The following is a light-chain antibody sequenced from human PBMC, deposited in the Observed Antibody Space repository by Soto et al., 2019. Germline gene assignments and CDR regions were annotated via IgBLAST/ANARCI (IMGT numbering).Light chain of an antibody. CDR3: QQRSNWPLMYT. CDR2: DAS. Sequence: EIVLTQSPATQSLSPGERATLSCRASQSVSTYLAWYQQKPGQAPRLLIYDASNRATGIPARFSGSGSGTDFTLTISSLEPEDFAVYYCQQRSNWPLMYTFGQGTKLEIK. V-gene: IGKV3-11*01. CDR1: QSVSTY. J-gene: IGKJ2*01.